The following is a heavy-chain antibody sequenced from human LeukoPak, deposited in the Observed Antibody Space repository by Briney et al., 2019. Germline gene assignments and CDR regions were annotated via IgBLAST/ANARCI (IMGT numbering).Heavy chain of an antibody. D-gene: IGHD3-10*01. J-gene: IGHJ4*02. Sequence: GRSLRLSCVASGFTVSTYGMHWVRQAPGKGLEWVAVISNDGSNKYYADSVKGRFTISRDNSKNTLYLQMNSLRAEDSAVYYCAKGEYTYGPGSFDYWGQGTLVTVSS. CDR3: AKGEYTYGPGSFDY. CDR1: GFTVSTYG. V-gene: IGHV3-30*18. CDR2: ISNDGSNK.